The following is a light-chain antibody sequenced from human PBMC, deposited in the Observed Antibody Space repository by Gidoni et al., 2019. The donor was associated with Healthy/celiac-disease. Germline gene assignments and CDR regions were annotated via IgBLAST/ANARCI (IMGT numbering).Light chain of an antibody. V-gene: IGKV3-20*01. Sequence: EIVLTQSPGTLSLSPGERATLSCTASQSVSSSYLAWYQQKPGQAPRLLIYGASSRATGIPDRFGGGGSGTDFTLTISRLEREDFAVYYCQQYGSSPLTFGGXTKVEIK. CDR3: QQYGSSPLT. CDR2: GAS. J-gene: IGKJ4*01. CDR1: QSVSSSY.